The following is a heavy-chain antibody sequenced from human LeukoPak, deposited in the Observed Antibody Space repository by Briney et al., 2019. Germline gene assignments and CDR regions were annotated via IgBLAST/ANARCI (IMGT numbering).Heavy chain of an antibody. CDR1: GYTFTSYY. V-gene: IGHV1-46*01. CDR2: IKPSGGST. J-gene: IGHJ4*02. D-gene: IGHD2/OR15-2a*01. Sequence: ASVTVSCTASGYTFTSYYTHWVRQAPGQGLEWMGIIKPSGGSTLYAQKFQGRVTVTSDMSTSTVYVELSSLRSEDTAVYYCAREVPENFNFDYWGQGTLVTVSS. CDR3: AREVPENFNFDY.